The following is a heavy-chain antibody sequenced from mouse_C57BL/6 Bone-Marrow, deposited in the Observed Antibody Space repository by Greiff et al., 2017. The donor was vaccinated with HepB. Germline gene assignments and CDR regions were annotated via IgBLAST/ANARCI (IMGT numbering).Heavy chain of an antibody. V-gene: IGHV5-6*01. D-gene: IGHD2-1*01. J-gene: IGHJ2*01. CDR1: GFTFSSYG. Sequence: EVQLVESGGDLVKPGGSLKLSCAASGFTFSSYGMSWVRQTPDKRLEWVATISSGGSYTYYPDSVKGRFTISRDNAKNTLYLQMSSLKSEDTAMYYCAREGIYYPYFDYWGQGTTLTVSS. CDR3: AREGIYYPYFDY. CDR2: ISSGGSYT.